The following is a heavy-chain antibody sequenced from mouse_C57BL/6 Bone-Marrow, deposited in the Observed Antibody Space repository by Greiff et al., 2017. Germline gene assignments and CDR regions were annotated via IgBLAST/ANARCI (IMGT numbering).Heavy chain of an antibody. CDR3: ANWAHWYFDV. Sequence: QVQLQQSGAELVMPGASVKLSCKASGYTFTSYWMHWVKQRPGQGLEWIGEIDPSDSNTNYNEKFKGKSTLTVDKSSNTAYMQLSSLTSEDSAVXYGANWAHWYFDVWGTGTTVTVSS. CDR2: IDPSDSNT. CDR1: GYTFTSYW. D-gene: IGHD4-1*01. V-gene: IGHV1-69*01. J-gene: IGHJ1*03.